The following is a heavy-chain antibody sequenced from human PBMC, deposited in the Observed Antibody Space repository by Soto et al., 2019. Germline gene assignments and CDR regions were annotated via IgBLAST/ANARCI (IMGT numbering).Heavy chain of an antibody. CDR2: IYYSGST. Sequence: PSETLSLTCTVSGGSISSYYWSWIRQPPGKGLEWIGYIYYSGSTNYNPSLKSRVTISVDTSKNQFSLKLSSVTAADTAVYYCAILPSFYYYSYHLAFRAKGTPDPVS. CDR3: AILPSFYYYSYHLAF. J-gene: IGHJ6*03. CDR1: GGSISSYY. D-gene: IGHD2-21*01. V-gene: IGHV4-59*08.